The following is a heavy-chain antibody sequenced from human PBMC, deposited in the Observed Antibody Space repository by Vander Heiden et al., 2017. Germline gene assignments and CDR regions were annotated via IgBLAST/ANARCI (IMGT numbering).Heavy chain of an antibody. Sequence: EVQLVESGGGLVQPGGSRGLSCAASGVTFSHYFIHWVRQAPGKGLVWVSNINGDGSTTNYADSVKGRFTISRDNAKNTLYLQMNNLRAEDTAVYYCARGNYGMDVWGQGTTVTVS. CDR2: INGDGSTT. CDR1: GVTFSHYF. V-gene: IGHV3-74*01. CDR3: ARGNYGMDV. J-gene: IGHJ6*02.